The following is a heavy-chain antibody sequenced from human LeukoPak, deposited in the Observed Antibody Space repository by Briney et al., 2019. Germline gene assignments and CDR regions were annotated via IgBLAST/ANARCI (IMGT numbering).Heavy chain of an antibody. CDR3: AKEVTMIVVVIGAFDI. V-gene: IGHV3-20*04. CDR2: INWNGGST. CDR1: GFTFDDYG. J-gene: IGHJ3*02. Sequence: GGSLRLSCAASGFTFDDYGMSWVRQAPGKGLEWVSGINWNGGSTGYADSVKGRFTISRDNAKNSLYLQMNSLRAEDTAVYYCAKEVTMIVVVIGAFDIWGQGTMVTVSS. D-gene: IGHD3-22*01.